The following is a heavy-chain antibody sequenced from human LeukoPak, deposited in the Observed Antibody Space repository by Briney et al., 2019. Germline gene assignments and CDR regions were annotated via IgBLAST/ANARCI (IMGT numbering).Heavy chain of an antibody. Sequence: GGSLRLSCAASGFTFSSYEMNWVRQAPGKGLEWVSYISSSGSTIYYADSVKGRFTISRDNAKNSLYLQMNSLRAEDTAVHYCAGDAGLYGGYAQNPDFDYWGQGTLVTVSS. CDR3: AGDAGLYGGYAQNPDFDY. CDR1: GFTFSSYE. D-gene: IGHD5-12*01. J-gene: IGHJ4*02. V-gene: IGHV3-48*03. CDR2: ISSSGSTI.